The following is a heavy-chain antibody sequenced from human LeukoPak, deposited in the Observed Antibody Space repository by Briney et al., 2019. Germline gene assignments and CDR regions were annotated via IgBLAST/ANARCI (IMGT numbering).Heavy chain of an antibody. J-gene: IGHJ4*02. CDR2: ISGSGGST. D-gene: IGHD6-13*01. Sequence: GGSLRLSCAASGFTFSSYSMSWVRQAPGKGLEWVSAISGSGGSTYYADSVKGRFTISRDNSKNTLYLQTNSLRAEDTAVYYCASAGYSSSWYGGYYFDYWGQGTLVTVSS. V-gene: IGHV3-23*01. CDR1: GFTFSSYS. CDR3: ASAGYSSSWYGGYYFDY.